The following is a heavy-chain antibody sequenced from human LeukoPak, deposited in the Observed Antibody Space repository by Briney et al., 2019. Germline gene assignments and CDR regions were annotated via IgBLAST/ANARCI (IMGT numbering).Heavy chain of an antibody. Sequence: VASVKASCKASGYTFTSYAMNWVRQAPGQGLEWMGWINTNTGNPTYAQGFTGRFVFSLDTSVSTAYLQISSLKAEDTAVYYCARDSPLVNFDYWGQGTLVTVSS. J-gene: IGHJ4*02. CDR2: INTNTGNP. V-gene: IGHV7-4-1*02. D-gene: IGHD3-22*01. CDR3: ARDSPLVNFDY. CDR1: GYTFTSYA.